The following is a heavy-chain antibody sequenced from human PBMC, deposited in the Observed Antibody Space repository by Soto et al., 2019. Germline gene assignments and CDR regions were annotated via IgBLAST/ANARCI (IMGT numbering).Heavy chain of an antibody. CDR1: GGSISSGDYY. V-gene: IGHV4-30-4*01. Sequence: NPSETLSLTCTVSGGSISSGDYYWSWIRQPPGKGLEWIGYIYHSGSTYYNPSLKSRVTISVDTSKNQFSLKLSFVTAADTAVYYCARERPDGARLDPWGQGTLVTVSS. CDR2: IYHSGST. J-gene: IGHJ5*02. CDR3: ARERPDGARLDP. D-gene: IGHD6-6*01.